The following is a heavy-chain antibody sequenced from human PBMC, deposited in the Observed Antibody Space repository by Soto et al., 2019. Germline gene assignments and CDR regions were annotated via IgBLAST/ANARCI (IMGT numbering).Heavy chain of an antibody. D-gene: IGHD3-3*02. CDR3: AKDISSYGPGWFDP. V-gene: IGHV4-39*07. Sequence: PSETLSLTCTVSGGSISSSSYYWGWIRQPPGKGLEWIGYIYYSGSTYYNPSLKSRVTISVDTSKNQFSLKLRSVTAADTAVYYCAKDISSYGPGWFDPWGQGTLVTVSS. J-gene: IGHJ5*02. CDR1: GGSISSSSYY. CDR2: IYYSGST.